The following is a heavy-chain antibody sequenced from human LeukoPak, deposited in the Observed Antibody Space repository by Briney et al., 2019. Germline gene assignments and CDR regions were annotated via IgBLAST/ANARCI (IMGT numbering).Heavy chain of an antibody. J-gene: IGHJ4*02. CDR2: ISYDGSNK. V-gene: IGHV3-30*04. D-gene: IGHD2-8*01. CDR1: GFTFSSYA. Sequence: GRSLRLSCAAPGFTFSSYAMHWVRQAPGKGLEWVAVISYDGSNKYYADSVKGRFTISRDNSKNTLYLQMNSLRAEDTAVYYCARDPYYYFDYWGQGTLVTVSS. CDR3: ARDPYYYFDY.